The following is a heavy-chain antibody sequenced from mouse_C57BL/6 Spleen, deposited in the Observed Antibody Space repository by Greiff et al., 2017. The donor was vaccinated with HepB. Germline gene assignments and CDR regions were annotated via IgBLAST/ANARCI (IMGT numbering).Heavy chain of an antibody. CDR1: GYAFSSSW. D-gene: IGHD3-2*02. J-gene: IGHJ3*01. Sequence: VQLQQSGPELVKPGASVKISCKASGYAFSSSWMNWVKQRPGKGLEWIGRIYPGDGDTNYNGKFKGKATLTADKSSSTAYMQLSSLTSEDSAVYFCARERGQLRLRFAYWGQGTLVTVAA. CDR2: IYPGDGDT. CDR3: ARERGQLRLRFAY. V-gene: IGHV1-82*01.